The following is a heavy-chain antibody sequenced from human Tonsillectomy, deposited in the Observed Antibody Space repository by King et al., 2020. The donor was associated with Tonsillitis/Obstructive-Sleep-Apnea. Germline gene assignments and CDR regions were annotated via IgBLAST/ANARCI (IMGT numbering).Heavy chain of an antibody. V-gene: IGHV1-18*01. J-gene: IGHJ5*02. CDR1: GYTFTSYG. D-gene: IGHD2-2*01. Sequence: VQLVESGAEVKKPGASVKVSCTASGYTFTSYGISWVRQAPGQGLEWMGWISAYNGNTNYAQKLQGRVTMTTDTSTSTAYMELRSLRSDDTAVYYCARDHCSSTSCYNWFDPWGQGTLVTVSS. CDR2: ISAYNGNT. CDR3: ARDHCSSTSCYNWFDP.